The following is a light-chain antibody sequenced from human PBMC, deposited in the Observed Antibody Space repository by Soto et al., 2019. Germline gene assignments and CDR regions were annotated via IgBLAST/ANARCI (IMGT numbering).Light chain of an antibody. J-gene: IGKJ5*01. CDR1: QSVSSY. V-gene: IGKV3-11*01. Sequence: EMVLAQSPATLSLSPGERATLSCRASQSVSSYLAWYQQKPGQAPRLLIYDASNRATGIPARFSGSGSGTDFTLTIISLEPADFAVYYCQQRSNWPPITYGQGTRLEIK. CDR3: QQRSNWPPIT. CDR2: DAS.